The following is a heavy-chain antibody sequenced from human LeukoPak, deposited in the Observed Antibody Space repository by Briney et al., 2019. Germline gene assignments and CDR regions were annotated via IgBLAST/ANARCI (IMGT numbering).Heavy chain of an antibody. CDR1: GYSISSGYF. D-gene: IGHD1-1*01. CDR2: GDHSGST. Sequence: SETLSLTCTVSGYSISSGYFWGWIRQSPGKGLEWIGSGDHSGSTYYNPSLKSRVTISVDTSKNQLSLKLTSVTAADTAVYYCARDNWNSYYMDVWGKGTTVTVSS. J-gene: IGHJ6*03. V-gene: IGHV4-38-2*02. CDR3: ARDNWNSYYMDV.